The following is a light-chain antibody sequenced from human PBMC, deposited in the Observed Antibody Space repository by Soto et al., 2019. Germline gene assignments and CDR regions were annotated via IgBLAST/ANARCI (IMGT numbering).Light chain of an antibody. CDR1: QDISSY. V-gene: IGKV1-9*01. CDR3: QQLSSYPRT. J-gene: IGKJ1*01. Sequence: DIQLTHSPSFLSASVGDRVTITCRASQDISSYLAWYQQKPGKAPKLLIYAASTLQSGVPSRFSGSGSGTEFTLTISSLQPEDFATYYCQQLSSYPRTFGQGTKVEIK. CDR2: AAS.